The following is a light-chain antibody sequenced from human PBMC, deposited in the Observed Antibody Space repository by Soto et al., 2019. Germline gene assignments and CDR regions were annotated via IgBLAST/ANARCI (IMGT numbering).Light chain of an antibody. CDR2: EDN. CDR3: GTWDNSLSIYV. J-gene: IGLJ1*01. V-gene: IGLV1-51*02. Sequence: QSVLTQPPSVSVAPGQKVTISCSGTSSNIGNNYVSWYQHFPGTAPKLLIYEDNKRPSEIPDRFSGSKSGTSATLGITGLQTGDEADYYCGTWDNSLSIYVFATGTKLTVL. CDR1: SSNIGNNY.